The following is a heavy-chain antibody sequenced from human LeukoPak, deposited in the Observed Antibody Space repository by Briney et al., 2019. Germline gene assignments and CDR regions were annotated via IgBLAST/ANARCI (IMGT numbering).Heavy chain of an antibody. J-gene: IGHJ4*02. CDR1: GFTFSSYG. D-gene: IGHD3-3*01. CDR3: AISFWSGYYSGFDY. Sequence: GGSLRLSCAASGFTFSSYGMHWVRQAPGKGLEWAAFIRYDGSNKYYADSVKGRFTISRDNSKNTLYLQMSSLRAEDTAVYYCAISFWSGYYSGFDYWGQGTLVTVSS. V-gene: IGHV3-30*02. CDR2: IRYDGSNK.